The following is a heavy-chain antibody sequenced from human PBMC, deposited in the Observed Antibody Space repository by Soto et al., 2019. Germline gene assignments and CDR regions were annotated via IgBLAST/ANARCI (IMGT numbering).Heavy chain of an antibody. D-gene: IGHD3-10*01. J-gene: IGHJ4*02. Sequence: QGQLVQSGAEVKKPGASVKVSCKASYYIFTSYGISWVRQAPGQGLEWMGWLSVYNGYTRYAQKIQGRVTMTTDTSTDTAYMELRSLRSDDTAVYYWARALADYGLVDYWGQGTLVTVSS. CDR3: ARALADYGLVDY. V-gene: IGHV1-18*01. CDR1: YYIFTSYG. CDR2: LSVYNGYT.